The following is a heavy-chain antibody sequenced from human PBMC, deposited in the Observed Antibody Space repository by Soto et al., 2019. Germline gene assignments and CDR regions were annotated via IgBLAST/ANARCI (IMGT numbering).Heavy chain of an antibody. CDR2: ISSSSSYI. J-gene: IGHJ6*02. V-gene: IGHV3-21*01. D-gene: IGHD2-21*02. CDR1: GFTFSSYS. CDR3: ARDRYCGGDCYSSYGMDV. Sequence: EVQLVESGGGLVKPGGSLRLSCAASGFTFSSYSMNWVRQAPGKGLEWVSSISSSSSYIYYADSVKGRFTISRDNAKNSLYLQMNSLRAEDTAVYYCARDRYCGGDCYSSYGMDVWGQGTTVTVSS.